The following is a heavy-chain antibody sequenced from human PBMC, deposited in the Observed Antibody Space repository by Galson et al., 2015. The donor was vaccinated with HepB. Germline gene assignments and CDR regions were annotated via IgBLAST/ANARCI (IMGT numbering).Heavy chain of an antibody. D-gene: IGHD5-18*01. J-gene: IGHJ3*02. V-gene: IGHV4-59*01. CDR1: GGSISSDS. CDR3: ARILDDRRLWDI. CDR2: IHYSGST. Sequence: QVQLQESGPGLVKPSETLSLTCIVSGGSISSDSWSWIRQPPGKGLEWIAYIHYSGSTNYNSSLKIRVTISVDRSRNQFSLSLRSVTAADTAVYYCARILDDRRLWDIWGQGTMVTVSS.